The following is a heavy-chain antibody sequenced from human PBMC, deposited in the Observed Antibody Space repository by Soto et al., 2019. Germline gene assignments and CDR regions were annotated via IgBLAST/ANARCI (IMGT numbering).Heavy chain of an antibody. Sequence: QLLESGPGLVKPSETLSLTCTVSGGSISSSSYYWGWIRQPPGKGLEWIGSIYYSGSTYYNPSLKSRVTISVDTSKNQFSLKLSSVTAADTAVYYCARRRNYDYIWGTYHDYWGQGTLVTVSS. V-gene: IGHV4-39*01. J-gene: IGHJ4*02. CDR3: ARRRNYDYIWGTYHDY. CDR2: IYYSGST. CDR1: GGSISSSSYY. D-gene: IGHD3-16*01.